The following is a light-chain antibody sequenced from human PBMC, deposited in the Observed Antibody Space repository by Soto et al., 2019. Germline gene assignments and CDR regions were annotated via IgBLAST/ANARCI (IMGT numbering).Light chain of an antibody. CDR3: QQYNNWPPIA. J-gene: IGKJ5*01. V-gene: IGKV3-15*01. CDR1: QSINRN. CDR2: GAS. Sequence: EIVLTQSPGTLSLSPGERATLSCRASQSINRNLAWYQQKPGQAPRLLIYGASTRATGVPARFSGSGSGTEFTLTISSLQSEDFAVYYCQQYNNWPPIAFGQGTRLEIK.